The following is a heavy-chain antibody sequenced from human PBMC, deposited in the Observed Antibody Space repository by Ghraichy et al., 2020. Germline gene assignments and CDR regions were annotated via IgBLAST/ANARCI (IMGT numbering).Heavy chain of an antibody. V-gene: IGHV3-21*01. CDR3: ARDQRQWFGLVIVHGMDV. Sequence: GALRLSCAASGFTFSDYGFSWVRQAPGKGLEWVSFISSSSGYIHYADSMKGRFTISRDNAKDSLYLQMNSLRVEDTAIYYCARDQRQWFGLVIVHGMDVWARGPRSPSP. D-gene: IGHD3/OR15-3a*01. J-gene: IGHJ6*02. CDR1: GFTFSDYG. CDR2: ISSSSGYI.